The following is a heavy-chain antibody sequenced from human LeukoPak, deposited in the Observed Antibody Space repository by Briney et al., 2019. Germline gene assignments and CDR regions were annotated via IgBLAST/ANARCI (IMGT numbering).Heavy chain of an antibody. CDR2: TYYRSKWYN. J-gene: IGHJ4*02. Sequence: SQTHSLTCAISGDSVSSNSAAWNWIRQSPSRGLEWLGRTYYRSKWYNDYAESVKSRISISPDTSKNQISLRLESVTSEDTAVYYCAAGSPPDHWGQGTLVTVSS. V-gene: IGHV6-1*01. D-gene: IGHD3-10*01. CDR1: GDSVSSNSAA. CDR3: AAGSPPDH.